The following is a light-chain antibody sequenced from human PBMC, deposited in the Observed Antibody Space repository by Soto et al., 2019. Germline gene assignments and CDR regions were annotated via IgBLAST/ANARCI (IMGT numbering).Light chain of an antibody. CDR1: QSVLYSSNNKNY. CDR2: WAS. Sequence: DIVMTQSPDSLAVSLGERATINCKSSQSVLYSSNNKNYLAWYQQKPGQPPKLLIYWASTRESGVPERFSGSGSGTDFTLTISSPQAEDVAVYYCQQYYSTRTFGQGTKVDIK. J-gene: IGKJ1*01. CDR3: QQYYSTRT. V-gene: IGKV4-1*01.